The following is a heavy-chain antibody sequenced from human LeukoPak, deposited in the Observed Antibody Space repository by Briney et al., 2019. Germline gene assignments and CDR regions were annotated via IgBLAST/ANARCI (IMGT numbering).Heavy chain of an antibody. CDR1: GGSFSGYY. J-gene: IGHJ6*02. CDR3: ARGSTPPPLVVPAAMSYYYYYGMDV. V-gene: IGHV4-34*01. CDR2: INRSGST. Sequence: SETLSLTCAVYGGSFSGYYWSWIRQPPGKGLEWIGEINRSGSTNYNPSLKSRVTISVDTSKNQFSLKLSSVTAADTAVYYCARGSTPPPLVVPAAMSYYYYYGMDVWGQGTTVTVSS. D-gene: IGHD2-2*01.